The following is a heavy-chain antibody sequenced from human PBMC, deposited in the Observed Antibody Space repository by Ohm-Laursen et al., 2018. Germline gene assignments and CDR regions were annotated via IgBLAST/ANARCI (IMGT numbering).Heavy chain of an antibody. J-gene: IGHJ4*02. D-gene: IGHD5-18*01. CDR1: GGSFSGYY. CDR2: IKHSGST. V-gene: IGHV4-34*01. CDR3: ARRKPGYSYGAGFDY. Sequence: SETLSLTCAVYGGSFSGYYWSWIRQPPGKGLEWIGEIKHSGSTNYNPSLKSRVTISVDTSKNQFSLKLSSVTAADTAVYCCARRKPGYSYGAGFDYWGQGTLVTVSS.